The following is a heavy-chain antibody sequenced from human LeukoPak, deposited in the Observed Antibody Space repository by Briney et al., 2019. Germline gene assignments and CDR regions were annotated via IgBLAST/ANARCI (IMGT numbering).Heavy chain of an antibody. CDR1: GFTFSSYG. D-gene: IGHD1-26*01. V-gene: IGHV3-30*18. CDR2: ISYDGSNK. J-gene: IGHJ4*02. CDR3: AKDGGSYTPFDY. Sequence: GRSLRLSCAASGFTFSSYGMHWVRQAPGKGLEWVAVISYDGSNKYYADSVKGRFTISRDNSKNTLYLQMSSLRAEDTAVYYCAKDGGSYTPFDYWGQGTLVTVSS.